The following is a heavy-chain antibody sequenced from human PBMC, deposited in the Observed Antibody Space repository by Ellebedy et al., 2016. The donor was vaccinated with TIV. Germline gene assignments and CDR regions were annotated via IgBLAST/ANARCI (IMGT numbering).Heavy chain of an antibody. CDR1: GFTFGDYA. D-gene: IGHD3-10*01. J-gene: IGHJ6*02. V-gene: IGHV3-49*04. Sequence: GESLKISCTASGFTFGDYAMSWVRQAPGKGLEWVGFIRSKAYGGTTEYAASVKGRFTISRDDSKSIAYLQMNSLKTEDTAVYYCTRCPLWFGELELDVWGQGTTVTVSS. CDR3: TRCPLWFGELELDV. CDR2: IRSKAYGGTT.